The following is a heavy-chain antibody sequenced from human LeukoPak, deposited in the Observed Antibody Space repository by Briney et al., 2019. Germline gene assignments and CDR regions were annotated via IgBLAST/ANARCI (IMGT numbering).Heavy chain of an antibody. CDR3: ARDYCSSTSCLFDY. J-gene: IGHJ4*02. CDR2: VYNSENT. D-gene: IGHD2-2*01. CDR1: GGSISIYY. V-gene: IGHV4-59*01. Sequence: SETLSLTCTVSGGSISIYYWSWIRQPPGKGLEWIGYVYNSENTNYNPSLKSRATISVDTSKNQFSLKLSSVTAADTAVYYCARDYCSSTSCLFDYWGQGTLVTVSS.